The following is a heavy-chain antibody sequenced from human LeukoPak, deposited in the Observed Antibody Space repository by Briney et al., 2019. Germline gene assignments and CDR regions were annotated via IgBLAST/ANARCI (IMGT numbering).Heavy chain of an antibody. D-gene: IGHD5-24*01. V-gene: IGHV4-59*11. CDR1: DGSISGHY. J-gene: IGHJ5*01. CDR2: IHSSGSS. Sequence: SETLSLTCTVSDGSISGHYWSWIRQPPGKGLEWIGCIHSSGSSNYNPSLKSRVTISVDTSKNQFSLKVYSVTAADTAVYYCERYGDGYRYDSWGQGVLVTVSS. CDR3: ERYGDGYRYDS.